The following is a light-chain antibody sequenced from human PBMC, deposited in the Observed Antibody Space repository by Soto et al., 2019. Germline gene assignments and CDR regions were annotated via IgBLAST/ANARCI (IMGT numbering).Light chain of an antibody. Sequence: AIRMTQSPSSLSASTGDRVTITCRASQGIASYLAWYQQKPGKAPKLLIYAASTLQSGVPSRFSGSGSGIDFTLTISWLQSEDSATYYYQQYYNSPLTVGGGTKVEIK. V-gene: IGKV1-8*01. CDR2: AAS. CDR1: QGIASY. CDR3: QQYYNSPLT. J-gene: IGKJ4*01.